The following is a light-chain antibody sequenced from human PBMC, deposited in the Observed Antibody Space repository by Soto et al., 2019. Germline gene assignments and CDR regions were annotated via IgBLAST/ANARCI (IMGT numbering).Light chain of an antibody. CDR2: KAS. CDR1: QSISSW. Sequence: DIQMTQSPSTLSASVGDRVTITCRASQSISSWLAWYQQKPGKAPKLLIYKASSLESGVPSRFSGSGSGTAFTLTNSSLQPDDFATYYCQQYNSYSITFGPGTKVDIK. J-gene: IGKJ3*01. V-gene: IGKV1-5*03. CDR3: QQYNSYSIT.